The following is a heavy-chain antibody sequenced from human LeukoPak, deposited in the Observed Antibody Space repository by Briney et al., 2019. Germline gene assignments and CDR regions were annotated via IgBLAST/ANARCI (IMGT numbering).Heavy chain of an antibody. Sequence: PGGSLRLSCAASGFTFSSYSMNWVRQAPGKGLEWVSSISSSSSYIYYADSVKGRFTISSDNAKNSLYLQMNSLRAEDTAVYYCARAYYGSGSYDGYWGQGTLVTVSS. D-gene: IGHD3-10*01. CDR2: ISSSSSYI. J-gene: IGHJ4*02. CDR1: GFTFSSYS. CDR3: ARAYYGSGSYDGY. V-gene: IGHV3-21*01.